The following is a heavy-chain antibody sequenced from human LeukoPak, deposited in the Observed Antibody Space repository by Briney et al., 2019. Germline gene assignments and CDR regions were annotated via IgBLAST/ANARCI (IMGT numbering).Heavy chain of an antibody. J-gene: IGHJ4*02. V-gene: IGHV4-59*12. CDR1: GGSISSYY. D-gene: IGHD6-6*01. Sequence: SETLSLTCTVSGGSISSYYWSWIRQPPGKGLEWIGYIYYSGSTNYNPSLKSRVTISVDTSKNQFSLKLSSVTAADTAVYYCARDTRGIAARPRYFDYWGQGTLVTVSS. CDR2: IYYSGST. CDR3: ARDTRGIAARPRYFDY.